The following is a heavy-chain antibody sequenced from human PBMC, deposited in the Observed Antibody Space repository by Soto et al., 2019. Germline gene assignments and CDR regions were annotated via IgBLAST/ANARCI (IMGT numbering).Heavy chain of an antibody. D-gene: IGHD6-19*01. CDR1: GFTFSSYG. CDR2: ISYDGSNK. CDR3: AKEYSSGWPSRSPNNDAFDI. Sequence: PGGSLRLSCAASGFTFSSYGMHWVRQAPGKGLEWVAVISYDGSNKYYADSVKGRFTISRDNSKNTLYLQMNSLRAEDTAVYYCAKEYSSGWPSRSPNNDAFDIWGQGTMVTVSS. V-gene: IGHV3-30*18. J-gene: IGHJ3*02.